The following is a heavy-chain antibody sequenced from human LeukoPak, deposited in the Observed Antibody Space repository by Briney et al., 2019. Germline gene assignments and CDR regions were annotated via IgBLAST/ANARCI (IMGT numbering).Heavy chain of an antibody. Sequence: PSETLSLTCTVSGGSISSYYWSWIRQPPGKGLEWIRYIYYSGSTNYNPSLKSRVTISVDTSKNQFSLKLSSVTAADTAVYYCARLMIPDILTGYYYYGMDVWGQGTTVTVSS. D-gene: IGHD3-9*01. CDR1: GGSISSYY. V-gene: IGHV4-59*08. CDR2: IYYSGST. CDR3: ARLMIPDILTGYYYYGMDV. J-gene: IGHJ6*02.